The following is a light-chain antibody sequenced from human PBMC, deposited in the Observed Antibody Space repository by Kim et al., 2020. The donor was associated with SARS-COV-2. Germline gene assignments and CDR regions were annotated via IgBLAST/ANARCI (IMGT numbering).Light chain of an antibody. J-gene: IGLJ2*01. V-gene: IGLV1-40*01. Sequence: VTVSCTGRRSNIGAGYDVHWYQQLPGTAPKLLIYGNSNRPSGVPDRFSGSKSGTSASLAITGLQAEDEADYYCQSYDSSLSGYVVFGGGTQLTVL. CDR2: GNS. CDR1: RSNIGAGYD. CDR3: QSYDSSLSGYVV.